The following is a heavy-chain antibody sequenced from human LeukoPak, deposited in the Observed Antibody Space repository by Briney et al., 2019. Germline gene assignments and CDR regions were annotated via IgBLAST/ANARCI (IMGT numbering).Heavy chain of an antibody. J-gene: IGHJ3*02. V-gene: IGHV4-39*01. CDR1: GGSISSSSYY. D-gene: IGHD2-2*02. CDR3: ARPRKWHCSSTSCYTGIGDGPFIDI. CDR2: IYYSGST. Sequence: SETLSLTCTVSGGSISSSSYYWGWIRQPPGKGLEWIGSIYYSGSTYYNPSLKSRVTISVDTSKNQFSLKLSSVTAADTAVYYCARPRKWHCSSTSCYTGIGDGPFIDIWGQGTMVTVSS.